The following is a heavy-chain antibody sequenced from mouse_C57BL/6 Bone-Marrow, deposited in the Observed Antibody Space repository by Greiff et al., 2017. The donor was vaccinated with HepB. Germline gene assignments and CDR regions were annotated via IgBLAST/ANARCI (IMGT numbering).Heavy chain of an antibody. V-gene: IGHV1-52*01. J-gene: IGHJ1*03. Sequence: QVQLQQPGAELVRPGSSVKLSCKASGYTFTSYWMHWVKQRPIQGLEWIGNIDPSDSETHYNQKFKDKATLTVDKSSSTAYMQLSSLTSEDSAVYCCARHEEDYWYFDVWGTGTTVTVSS. CDR3: ARHEEDYWYFDV. CDR1: GYTFTSYW. CDR2: IDPSDSET.